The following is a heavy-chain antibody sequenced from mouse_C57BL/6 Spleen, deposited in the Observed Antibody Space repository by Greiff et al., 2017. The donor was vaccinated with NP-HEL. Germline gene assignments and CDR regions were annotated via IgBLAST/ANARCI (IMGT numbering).Heavy chain of an antibody. CDR1: GFSFTSYA. CDR3: ARSEGCDYVDCAMDY. Sequence: QVQLQQSGPGLVAPSQSLSITCTVSGFSFTSYAISWVRQPPGKGLEWLGVIWTGGGTNYNSALKSRLSISKDNSNNQDILKMNRLQTDDTARYYCARSEGCDYVDCAMDYWGQGTSVTVSS. J-gene: IGHJ4*01. V-gene: IGHV2-9-1*01. CDR2: IWTGGGT. D-gene: IGHD2-13*01.